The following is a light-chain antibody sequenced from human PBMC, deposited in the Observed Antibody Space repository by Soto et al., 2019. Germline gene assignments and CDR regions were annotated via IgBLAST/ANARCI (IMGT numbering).Light chain of an antibody. Sequence: DIQMTQSPSSLSASVGDRVTITCQASQDISNFLNWYHQTPGKAPRLLIYDVSSLQPGVASRFSGSGSGTDFCFTINSLQPEDIGTFYCQQYDKQPVTFGGGTKVEIK. CDR3: QQYDKQPVT. CDR1: QDISNF. J-gene: IGKJ4*01. V-gene: IGKV1-33*01. CDR2: DVS.